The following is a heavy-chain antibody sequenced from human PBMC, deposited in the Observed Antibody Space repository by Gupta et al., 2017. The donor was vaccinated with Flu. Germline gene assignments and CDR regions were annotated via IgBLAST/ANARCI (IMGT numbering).Heavy chain of an antibody. D-gene: IGHD3-22*01. Sequence: QLQLQESGPGLVKTSETLSRTCTVSGGSISSSSYYWGWIRQPPGKGLEWIGSIYYSGSTYYNPSRKSRVTISVDTSKNQFSLKLSSVTAADTAVYYWGSSGYYQPNAFDIWGQGTMVTVAS. CDR2: IYYSGST. V-gene: IGHV4-39*01. CDR1: GGSISSSSYY. CDR3: GSSGYYQPNAFDI. J-gene: IGHJ3*02.